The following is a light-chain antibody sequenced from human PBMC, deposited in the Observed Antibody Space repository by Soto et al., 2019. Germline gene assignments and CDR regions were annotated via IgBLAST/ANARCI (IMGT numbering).Light chain of an antibody. CDR3: QQYGRSPLT. Sequence: EIVLTQSPGTLSLSSGERATLSCRASQSVSSSYLAWYQQKPGQAPRLLIYGASSRATGIPDRFSGSGSGTDFTLTISRLEPEDFAVDYCQQYGRSPLTFGQGTKVEIK. J-gene: IGKJ1*01. CDR1: QSVSSSY. CDR2: GAS. V-gene: IGKV3-20*01.